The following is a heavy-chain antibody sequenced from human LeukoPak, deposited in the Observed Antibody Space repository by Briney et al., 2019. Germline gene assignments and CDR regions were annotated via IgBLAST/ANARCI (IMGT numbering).Heavy chain of an antibody. Sequence: PGGSLRLSCAASGFTFDDYAMHWVRHVPGRGLEWVSGISWNSGSIAYADSVKGRFTMSRDNAKNSLYLQMNSLRPEDTALYYCAKGVRITMVRGAFDIWGQGTMVTVSS. CDR1: GFTFDDYA. V-gene: IGHV3-9*01. CDR2: ISWNSGSI. J-gene: IGHJ3*02. CDR3: AKGVRITMVRGAFDI. D-gene: IGHD3-10*01.